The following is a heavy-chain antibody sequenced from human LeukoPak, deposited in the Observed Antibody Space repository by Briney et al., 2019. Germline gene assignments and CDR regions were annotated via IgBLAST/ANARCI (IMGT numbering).Heavy chain of an antibody. CDR3: ARGGLEPVDY. V-gene: IGHV3-74*01. CDR1: GFTFSRYW. CDR2: INGDGSTT. J-gene: IGHJ4*02. Sequence: PGGSLRLSCAASGFTFSRYWMHWVRQAPGKGLVWVSRINGDGSTTSYADSVKGRFTISRDNAKNTLYLQMNGLRDEDTAVYYCARGGLEPVDYWGQGTLVTVSS. D-gene: IGHD1-14*01.